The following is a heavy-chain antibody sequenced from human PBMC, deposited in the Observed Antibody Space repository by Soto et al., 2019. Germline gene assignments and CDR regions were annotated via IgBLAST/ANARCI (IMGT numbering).Heavy chain of an antibody. Sequence: GGSLRLSCAVSGFTFSSYCMHWVRQAPGKGLEWVAVIWYDGSNKYYADSVKGRFTISRDNSKNTLYLQMNSLRAEDTAVYYCARAGMDYDYVWGSHRYIPYFDYWRQGTLVTVPS. CDR3: ARAGMDYDYVWGSHRYIPYFDY. CDR2: IWYDGSNK. D-gene: IGHD3-16*02. V-gene: IGHV3-33*01. J-gene: IGHJ4*02. CDR1: GFTFSSYC.